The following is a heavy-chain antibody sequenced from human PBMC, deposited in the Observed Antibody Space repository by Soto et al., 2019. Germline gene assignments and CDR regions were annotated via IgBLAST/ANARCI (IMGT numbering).Heavy chain of an antibody. CDR2: MNPNSGNT. CDR1: GYTFTSYD. J-gene: IGHJ6*02. D-gene: IGHD4-17*01. CDR3: ARMTTVTTMTFLYGMDV. Sequence: ASVKVSCKASGYTFTSYDINWVRQATGQGLEWMGWMNPNSGNTGYAQKFQGRVTMTRNTSISTAYMELSSLRSEDTAVYYCARMTTVTTMTFLYGMDVWGQGTTVTVSS. V-gene: IGHV1-8*01.